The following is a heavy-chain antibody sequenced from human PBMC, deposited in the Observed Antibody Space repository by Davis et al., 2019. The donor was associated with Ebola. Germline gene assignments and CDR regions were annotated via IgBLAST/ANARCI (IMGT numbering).Heavy chain of an antibody. CDR1: GFTFSGYS. CDR2: IYHSGST. Sequence: ESLKISCAASGFTFSGYSMNWVRQPPGKGLEWIGEIYHSGSTNYNPSLKSRVTISVDKSKNQFSLKLSSVTAADTAVYYCARDRIEVATILNYYYGMDVWGQGTTVTVSS. J-gene: IGHJ6*02. V-gene: IGHV4-34*01. CDR3: ARDRIEVATILNYYYGMDV. D-gene: IGHD5-12*01.